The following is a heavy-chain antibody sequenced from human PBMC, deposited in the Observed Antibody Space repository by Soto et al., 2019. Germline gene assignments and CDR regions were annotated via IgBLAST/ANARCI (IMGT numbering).Heavy chain of an antibody. Sequence: QVQLVQSGAEVKKPGSSVNVSCKASGGTFSSYTISWVRQAPGQGLEWMGRIIPILGIANYAQKFQGRVTITADNSPSTAYMELSSLRSADTAVYDCAGSRRYCSGGSCATEPNDYWGQGTLVTVSS. D-gene: IGHD2-15*01. CDR1: GGTFSSYT. J-gene: IGHJ4*02. CDR2: IIPILGIA. V-gene: IGHV1-69*02. CDR3: AGSRRYCSGGSCATEPNDY.